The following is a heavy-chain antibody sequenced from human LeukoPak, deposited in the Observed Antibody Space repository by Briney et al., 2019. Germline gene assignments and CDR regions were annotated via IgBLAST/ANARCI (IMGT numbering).Heavy chain of an antibody. J-gene: IGHJ4*02. CDR3: ATSNELLHHFDY. CDR1: GYTFTGYY. CDR2: FDPEDGET. Sequence: ASVKVSCKASGYTFTGYYMHWVRQAPGQGLEWMGGFDPEDGETIYAQKFQGRVTMTEDTSTDTAYMELSSLRSEDTAVYYCATSNELLHHFDYWGQGTLVTVSS. V-gene: IGHV1-24*01. D-gene: IGHD2-15*01.